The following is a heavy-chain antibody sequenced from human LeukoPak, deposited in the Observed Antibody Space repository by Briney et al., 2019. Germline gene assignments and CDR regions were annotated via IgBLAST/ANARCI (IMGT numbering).Heavy chain of an antibody. J-gene: IGHJ4*02. D-gene: IGHD3-10*01. Sequence: GGSLRLSCAASGFNYSSYTMNWVRQAPGKGLEWLSYISPSSTRIYYADSVRGRFVTSRDNAKNSLYLQMSSLRADDTAVYYCARSALVAGTSTFDYWGQGTLVTVSS. CDR2: ISPSSTRI. CDR3: ARSALVAGTSTFDY. V-gene: IGHV3-48*04. CDR1: GFNYSSYT.